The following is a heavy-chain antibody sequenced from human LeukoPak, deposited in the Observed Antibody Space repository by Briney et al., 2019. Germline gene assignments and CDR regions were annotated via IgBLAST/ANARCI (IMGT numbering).Heavy chain of an antibody. J-gene: IGHJ6*03. D-gene: IGHD6-13*01. CDR2: ISWNSGSI. CDR1: GFTFDDYA. V-gene: IGHV3-9*01. Sequence: GGSLRLSCAASGFTFDDYAMHWVRQAPGKGLEWVSGISWNSGSIGYADSVKGRFTISRDNAKNSLYLQMNSLRAEDTALYYCARGIAGNYYYYYMDVWGKGTTVTVSS. CDR3: ARGIAGNYYYYYMDV.